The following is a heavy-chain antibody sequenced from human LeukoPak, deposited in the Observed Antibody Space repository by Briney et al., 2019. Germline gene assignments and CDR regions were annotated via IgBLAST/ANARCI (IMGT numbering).Heavy chain of an antibody. CDR2: IIPIFGTA. CDR1: GGTFSSYA. Sequence: SVKVSCKASGGTFSSYAISWVRQAPGQGLEWMGGIIPIFGTANYAQKFQGRVTITADKSTSTAYMELSSLRSEDTAVYYCARVFGNYYYYMDVWGKGTTVTVSS. V-gene: IGHV1-69*06. J-gene: IGHJ6*03. D-gene: IGHD3-16*01. CDR3: ARVFGNYYYYMDV.